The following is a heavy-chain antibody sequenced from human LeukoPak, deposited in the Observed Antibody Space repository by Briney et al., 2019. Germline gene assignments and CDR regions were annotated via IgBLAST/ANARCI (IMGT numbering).Heavy chain of an antibody. V-gene: IGHV3-7*01. CDR2: IKQDGSKK. CDR3: ARDVRYCSSTSCHYYFDY. CDR1: GFTFSSYW. Sequence: PGGSLRLSCAASGFTFSSYWMSWVRQAPGKGLEWVANIKQDGSKKYYVDSVKGRFTISRDNAKNSLYLQMNSLRAEDTAVYYCARDVRYCSSTSCHYYFDYWGQGTLVTVSS. D-gene: IGHD2-2*01. J-gene: IGHJ4*02.